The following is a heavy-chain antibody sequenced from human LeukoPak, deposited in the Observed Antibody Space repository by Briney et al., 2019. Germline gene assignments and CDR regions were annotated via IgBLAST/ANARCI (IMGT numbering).Heavy chain of an antibody. Sequence: PRGSLRLSCAASGFTFSSYAMSWVRQAPGKGLGWVSAISDSGGSTYDADSVKGRFTISRDNSKNTLYLQMNSLRAEDTAVYYCAKDTSIGRYCTNGVCSPFDYWGQGTLVTVSS. D-gene: IGHD2-8*01. CDR3: AKDTSIGRYCTNGVCSPFDY. CDR2: ISDSGGST. V-gene: IGHV3-23*01. J-gene: IGHJ4*02. CDR1: GFTFSSYA.